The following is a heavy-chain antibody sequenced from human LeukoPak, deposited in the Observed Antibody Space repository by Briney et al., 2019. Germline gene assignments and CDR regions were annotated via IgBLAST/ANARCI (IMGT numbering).Heavy chain of an antibody. CDR3: APRMSGSKNYYFDY. CDR1: GVTFSSYW. J-gene: IGHJ4*02. Sequence: GGSLRLSCAVSGVTFSSYWMSWVRQAPGKGLEWVADIKEGGSEKYSVDSVKGRFTIYRDNAKNSLYLQMNSLRAEGTDVYYCAPRMSGSKNYYFDYWGEGTLVTVSS. CDR2: IKEGGSEK. D-gene: IGHD3-10*01. V-gene: IGHV3-7*03.